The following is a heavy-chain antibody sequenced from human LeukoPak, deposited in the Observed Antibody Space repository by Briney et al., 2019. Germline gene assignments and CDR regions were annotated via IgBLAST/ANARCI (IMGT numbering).Heavy chain of an antibody. Sequence: NTGGSLRLSCAASGFTISSYSMNWVRQAPGKGLEWVSSISSSSSYIYYADSVKGRFTISRDNAKNSLYLQMNSLRAEDTAVYYCARDLSWLGYDSSGYYSDAFDIWGQGTMVTVSS. J-gene: IGHJ3*02. CDR3: ARDLSWLGYDSSGYYSDAFDI. V-gene: IGHV3-21*01. CDR2: ISSSSSYI. D-gene: IGHD3-22*01. CDR1: GFTISSYS.